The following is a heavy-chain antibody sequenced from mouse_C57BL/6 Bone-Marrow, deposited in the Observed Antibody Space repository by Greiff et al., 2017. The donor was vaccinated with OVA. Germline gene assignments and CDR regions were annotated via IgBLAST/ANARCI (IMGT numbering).Heavy chain of an antibody. J-gene: IGHJ4*01. CDR1: GYTFTSYW. D-gene: IGHD1-1*01. Sequence: QVQLQQSGTELVKPGASVKLSCKASGYTFTSYWMHWVKQRPGQGLEWIGNINPSNGGTNYNEKFKSKATLTVDKSSSTAYMQLSSLTSDDSAVYYCARHYGSSYVYYYAMDYWGQGTSVTVSS. CDR3: ARHYGSSYVYYYAMDY. V-gene: IGHV1-53*01. CDR2: INPSNGGT.